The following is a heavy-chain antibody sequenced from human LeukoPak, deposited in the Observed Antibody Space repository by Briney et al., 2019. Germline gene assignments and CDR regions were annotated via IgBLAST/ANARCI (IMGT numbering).Heavy chain of an antibody. Sequence: GASVKVSCKASGGTFSSYAISWVRQAPGQGLEWMGGIIHIFGTANYAQKFQGRVTITADESTSTAYMELSSLRSEDTAVYYCAVPPYYYGSGSYYNDWFDPWGQGTLVTVSS. CDR2: IIHIFGTA. V-gene: IGHV1-69*13. D-gene: IGHD3-10*01. J-gene: IGHJ5*02. CDR1: GGTFSSYA. CDR3: AVPPYYYGSGSYYNDWFDP.